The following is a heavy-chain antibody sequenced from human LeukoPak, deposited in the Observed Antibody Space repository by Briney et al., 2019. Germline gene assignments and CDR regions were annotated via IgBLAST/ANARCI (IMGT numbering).Heavy chain of an antibody. Sequence: GGSLRLSCAASGFIFSNYGMHWVRQAPGEVLEWVASICYFGRMQYYADSVKGRFSISRDNSNNTLYLQMSSLIADETAVYYCSRDRAAYYGSGSYFLYNNMDVWGRGTTVSVSS. D-gene: IGHD3-10*01. V-gene: IGHV3-33*01. CDR2: ICYFGRMQ. CDR1: GFIFSNYG. J-gene: IGHJ6*02. CDR3: SRDRAAYYGSGSYFLYNNMDV.